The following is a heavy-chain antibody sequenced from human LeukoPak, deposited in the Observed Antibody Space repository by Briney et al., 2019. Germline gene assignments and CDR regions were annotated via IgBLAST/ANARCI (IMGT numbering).Heavy chain of an antibody. CDR1: GLSLSVNY. Sequence: GGSLRLSCAASGLSLSVNYMTWVRQGPGKGLEWLSNIYRDGNTYYADSVNGRFSISRDDYKNTLYLEMNSLRAEDTALYYCARYTFRAVDIWGQGSMVTASS. D-gene: IGHD2-2*02. CDR2: IYRDGNT. J-gene: IGHJ3*02. CDR3: ARYTFRAVDI. V-gene: IGHV3-53*01.